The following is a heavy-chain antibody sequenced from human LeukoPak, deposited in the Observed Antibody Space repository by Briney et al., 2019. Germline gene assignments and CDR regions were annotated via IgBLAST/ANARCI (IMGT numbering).Heavy chain of an antibody. CDR1: GCTFSTHW. CDR3: ATGRAAHLFDF. D-gene: IGHD6-6*01. Sequence: GGSLRLSCAASGCTFSTHWMIWVRQAPGKGLEWVANVKQDGSEKYYVDSVKGRFTISRVNAKNSLYLQMNSLRAEDTAVYYCATGRAAHLFDFWGQGTLVTVSS. CDR2: VKQDGSEK. V-gene: IGHV3-7*01. J-gene: IGHJ4*02.